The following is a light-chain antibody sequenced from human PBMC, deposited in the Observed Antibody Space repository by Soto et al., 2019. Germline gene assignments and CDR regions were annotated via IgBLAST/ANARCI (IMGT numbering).Light chain of an antibody. CDR1: QSVSSY. J-gene: IGKJ1*01. V-gene: IGKV3-20*01. Sequence: ENGLNMSEGALSFSPGERATLYRRASQSVSSYLAWYQQKPGQAPRLLIYDASNRATGIPARFGGSGSGTDFTLTISRLEPEDFAVYYCQQYGSSGTLGQGTKVDI. CDR3: QQYGSSGT. CDR2: DAS.